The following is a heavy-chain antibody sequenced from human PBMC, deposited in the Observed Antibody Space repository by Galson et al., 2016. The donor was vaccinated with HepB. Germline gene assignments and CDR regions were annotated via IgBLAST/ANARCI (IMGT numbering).Heavy chain of an antibody. V-gene: IGHV4-31*03. CDR3: ARQGRVSRAFDI. CDR2: ISYSGST. Sequence: LSLTCTVSGGSISSGDFYWSWIRQHPGKGLEWIGFISYSGSTSYKASLKRRLTVAVDTTKNQFSLKMNSVTAADTAVYYCARQGRVSRAFDIWGQGTMVTVS. CDR1: GGSISSGDFY. J-gene: IGHJ3*02.